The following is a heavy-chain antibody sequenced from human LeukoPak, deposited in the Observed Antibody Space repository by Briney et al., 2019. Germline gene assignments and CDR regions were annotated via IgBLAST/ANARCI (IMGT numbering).Heavy chain of an antibody. CDR1: GGTFSSYA. CDR2: IIPILGTA. Sequence: GASVKVSCKASGGTFSSYAISWVRQAPGQGLEWMEGIIPILGTANYAQKFQGRVTITADESTSTAYMELSSLRSEDTAVYYCAIEFSSGYFNWFDPWGQGTLVTVSS. J-gene: IGHJ5*02. CDR3: AIEFSSGYFNWFDP. D-gene: IGHD3-22*01. V-gene: IGHV1-69*13.